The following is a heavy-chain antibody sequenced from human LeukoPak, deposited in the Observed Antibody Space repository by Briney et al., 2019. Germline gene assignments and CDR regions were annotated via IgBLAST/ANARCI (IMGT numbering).Heavy chain of an antibody. J-gene: IGHJ4*02. Sequence: GGSLRLSCAASGFTFSSYAMHWVRQAPGKGLQWVAVIWYDGSSKYYADSVKGRFTISRDNSKNTLCLQMNSLRAEDTAVYYCARDPPTRQYTNSFSLDYWGQGTLVTVSS. D-gene: IGHD6-13*01. CDR3: ARDPPTRQYTNSFSLDY. CDR2: IWYDGSSK. CDR1: GFTFSSYA. V-gene: IGHV3-33*01.